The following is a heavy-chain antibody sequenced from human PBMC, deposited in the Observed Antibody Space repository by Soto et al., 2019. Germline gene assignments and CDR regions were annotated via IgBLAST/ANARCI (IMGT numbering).Heavy chain of an antibody. V-gene: IGHV3-13*05. CDR3: ARGMTSIAARPGAAFDI. J-gene: IGHJ3*02. D-gene: IGHD6-6*01. CDR1: GFTFSSYD. CDR2: IGTAGDP. Sequence: GGSLRLSCAASGFTFSSYDMHWVRQATGKGLEWVSAIGTAGDPYYPGSVKGRFTISRENAKNSLYLQMNSLRAGDTAVYYCARGMTSIAARPGAAFDIWGKGTMVTVSS.